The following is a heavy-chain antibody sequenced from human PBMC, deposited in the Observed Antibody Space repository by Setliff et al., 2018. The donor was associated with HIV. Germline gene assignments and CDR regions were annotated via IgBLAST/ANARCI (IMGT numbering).Heavy chain of an antibody. Sequence: PSETLSLTCTVSGGSISSGDYFLSWIRQAPGKGLEWSGCIYYSGSAYYNPSLQSRVTISVDTSKNQVSLKLNSMTAADTAVYFCVSGSQWLVQKGRVYYFDYWGQGALVTVSS. V-gene: IGHV4-30-4*08. CDR3: VSGSQWLVQKGRVYYFDY. CDR2: IYYSGSA. J-gene: IGHJ4*02. D-gene: IGHD6-19*01. CDR1: GGSISSGDYF.